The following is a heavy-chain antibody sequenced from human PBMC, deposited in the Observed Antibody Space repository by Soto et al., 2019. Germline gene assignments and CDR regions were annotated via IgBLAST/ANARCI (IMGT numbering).Heavy chain of an antibody. J-gene: IGHJ5*02. CDR2: IYPGDSDT. D-gene: IGHD6-19*01. V-gene: IGHV5-51*01. CDR1: GDSFSSNW. Sequence: PGESLKISCKGSGDSFSSNWIGWVRQMPGKGLEWMGIIYPGDSDTRYSPSFEGQVTISADKSISTAYLQWTSPKASDTAIYHCARLFGSGWSGFDPWGQGTLVTVSS. CDR3: ARLFGSGWSGFDP.